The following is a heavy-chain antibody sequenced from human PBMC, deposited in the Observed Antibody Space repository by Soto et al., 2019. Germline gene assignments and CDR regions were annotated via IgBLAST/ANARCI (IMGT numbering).Heavy chain of an antibody. D-gene: IGHD3-10*01. Sequence: GGSLRLSCAASGFTFSSYGMHWVRQAPGKGLEWVAVISYDGSNKYYADSVKGRFTISRDNSKNTLYLQMNSLRAEDTAVYYCAKDLRRSYYGSGSYYNTDYWGQGTLVTV. CDR1: GFTFSSYG. V-gene: IGHV3-30*18. J-gene: IGHJ4*02. CDR2: ISYDGSNK. CDR3: AKDLRRSYYGSGSYYNTDY.